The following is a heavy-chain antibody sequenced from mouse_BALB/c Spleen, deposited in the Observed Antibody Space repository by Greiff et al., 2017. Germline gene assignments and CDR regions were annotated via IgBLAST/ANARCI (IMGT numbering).Heavy chain of an antibody. Sequence: DVHLVESGGGLVKLGGSLKLSCAASGFTFSSYYMSWVRQTPEKRLELVAAINSNGGSTYYPDTVKGRFTISRDNAKNTLYLQMSSLKSEDTALYYCANYGSSYWYFDVWGAGTTVTVSS. CDR1: GFTFSSYY. J-gene: IGHJ1*01. CDR3: ANYGSSYWYFDV. V-gene: IGHV5-6-2*01. D-gene: IGHD1-1*01. CDR2: INSNGGST.